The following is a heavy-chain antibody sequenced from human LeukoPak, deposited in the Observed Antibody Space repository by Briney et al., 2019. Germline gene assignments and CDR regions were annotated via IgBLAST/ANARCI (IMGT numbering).Heavy chain of an antibody. J-gene: IGHJ1*01. Sequence: ASVKVSCKASGYTFSSYGISWVRQAPGQGLEWMGWINTFNGDANSAQRLQGRLTMTMDTSTSTAYMELRSLRSDDTAVYYCARDTFAIAAATYFQHWGQGTLVTVSS. V-gene: IGHV1-18*01. CDR3: ARDTFAIAAATYFQH. D-gene: IGHD6-13*01. CDR1: GYTFSSYG. CDR2: INTFNGDA.